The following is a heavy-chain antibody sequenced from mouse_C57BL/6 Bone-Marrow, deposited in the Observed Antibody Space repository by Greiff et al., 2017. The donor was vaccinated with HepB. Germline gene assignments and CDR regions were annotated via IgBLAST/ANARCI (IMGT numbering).Heavy chain of an antibody. CDR1: GYTFTSYG. CDR3: ARRPPVVDY. V-gene: IGHV1-81*01. D-gene: IGHD1-1*01. Sequence: QVHVKQSGAELARPGASVKLSCKASGYTFTSYGISWVKQRTGQGLEWIGEIYPRSGNTYYNEKFKGKATLTADKSSSTAYMELRSLTSEDSAVYFCARRPPVVDYWGQGTTLTVSS. CDR2: IYPRSGNT. J-gene: IGHJ2*01.